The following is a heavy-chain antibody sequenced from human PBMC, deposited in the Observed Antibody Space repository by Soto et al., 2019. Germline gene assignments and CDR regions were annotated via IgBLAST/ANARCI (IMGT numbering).Heavy chain of an antibody. CDR3: AKDHLSYTGIVGATTNYFDY. CDR2: KWFFASGSNK. V-gene: IGHV3-30*02. CDR1: GFTFSNYG. Sequence: GGSLRLSCATSGFTFSNYGIHWVRQAPGKGLEWVAVKWFFASGSNKYYADSVKGRFTISRDNSKNTLYLQMNSLRAEDTAVYYCAKDHLSYTGIVGATTNYFDYWGQGTLVTVSS. J-gene: IGHJ4*02. D-gene: IGHD1-26*01.